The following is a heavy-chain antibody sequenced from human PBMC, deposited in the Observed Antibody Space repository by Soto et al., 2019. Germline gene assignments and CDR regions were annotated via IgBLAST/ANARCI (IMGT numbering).Heavy chain of an antibody. CDR3: ARVVVVAAHPRPYYYDSSGYPYYFDY. V-gene: IGHV4-34*01. J-gene: IGHJ4*02. CDR1: GGSFSGYY. CDR2: INHSGST. Sequence: SETLSLTCAVSGGSFSGYYWSWIRQPPGKGLEWVGVINHSGSTNYNPSLKSRVTISVDTSKNQFSLKLSSVTAADTAVYYCARVVVVAAHPRPYYYDSSGYPYYFDYWGQGTLVTVSS. D-gene: IGHD3-22*01.